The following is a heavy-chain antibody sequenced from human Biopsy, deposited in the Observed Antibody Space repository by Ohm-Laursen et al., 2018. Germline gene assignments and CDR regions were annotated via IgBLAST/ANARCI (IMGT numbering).Heavy chain of an antibody. J-gene: IGHJ4*02. D-gene: IGHD6-25*01. V-gene: IGHV1-18*01. CDR1: GYKFTSYG. CDR3: ARIAAAGWDDY. CDR2: ISGYNGNT. Sequence: ASVKVSCKDSGYKFTSYGMSWVRQAPGQGFEWMERISGYNGNTNYAQKFQGRIAKTIDAATSTGYMDLRSLKSDDTAVYYCARIAAAGWDDYWGQGTLVTVSS.